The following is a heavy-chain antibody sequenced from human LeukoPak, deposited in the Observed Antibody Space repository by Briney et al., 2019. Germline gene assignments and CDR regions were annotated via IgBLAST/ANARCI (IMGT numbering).Heavy chain of an antibody. V-gene: IGHV4-59*01. J-gene: IGHJ5*02. CDR3: ATERYFGWFDP. CDR2: IYYSGST. D-gene: IGHD2/OR15-2a*01. Sequence: SETLSLTCTVSGGSISSYYWSWIRQPPGKGLEWIGYIYYSGSTNYNPSLKSRVTISVDTSKNQFSLKLSSVTAADTAVCYCATERYFGWFDPWGQGTLVTVSS. CDR1: GGSISSYY.